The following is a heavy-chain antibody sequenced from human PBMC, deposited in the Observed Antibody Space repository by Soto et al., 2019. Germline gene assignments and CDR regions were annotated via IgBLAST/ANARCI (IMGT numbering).Heavy chain of an antibody. V-gene: IGHV1-18*04. CDR3: AGAARNYDDRSGYYYPRGYYYGMDV. CDR1: GYTFTSYG. Sequence: ASVKVSCKASGYTFTSYGVSWVRQAPGQGLECMGWISGYNGNTKYAQKFQGRVTMTTDTSTSTAYMELRSLRYEDTAVYYCAGAARNYDDRSGYYYPRGYYYGMDVWGQGTTVTVSS. D-gene: IGHD3-22*01. CDR2: ISGYNGNT. J-gene: IGHJ6*02.